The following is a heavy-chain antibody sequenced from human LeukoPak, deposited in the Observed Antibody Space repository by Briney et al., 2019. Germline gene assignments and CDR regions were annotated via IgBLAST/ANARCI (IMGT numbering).Heavy chain of an antibody. CDR1: GYTFTSYY. Sequence: ASVKVSCKASGYTFTSYYMHWVRQAPGQGLEWMGIINPSGGSTSYAQKFQGRVTMTTDTSTSTAYMELRSLRSDDTAVYYCAREGGVPEFDYWGQGTLVTVSS. V-gene: IGHV1-46*01. CDR2: INPSGGST. J-gene: IGHJ4*02. D-gene: IGHD1-1*01. CDR3: AREGGVPEFDY.